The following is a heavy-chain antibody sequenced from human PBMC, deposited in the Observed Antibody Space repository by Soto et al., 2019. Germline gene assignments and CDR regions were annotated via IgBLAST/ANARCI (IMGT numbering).Heavy chain of an antibody. V-gene: IGHV3-53*01. CDR3: AKGSIEYSASVDN. J-gene: IGHJ4*02. Sequence: EVQLMESGGGLTQPGGSLRLSCETTEFTVSNNYMSWVRQAPGKGLEWVAVISARGGSSYFADSVKGRFTLSRDNSKNVLSLEMNSLRAEDTAIYFCAKGSIEYSASVDNWGQGTLVVVSS. CDR2: ISARGGSS. CDR1: EFTVSNNY. D-gene: IGHD5-12*01.